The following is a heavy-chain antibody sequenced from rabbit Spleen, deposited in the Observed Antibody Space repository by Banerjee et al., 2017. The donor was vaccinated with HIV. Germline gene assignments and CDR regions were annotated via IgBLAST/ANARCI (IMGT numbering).Heavy chain of an antibody. J-gene: IGHJ4*01. CDR2: FDPVFGGT. CDR1: GFDFNSYY. D-gene: IGHD1-1*01. CDR3: ARDLTGVIGWNFGW. Sequence: QSLEESGGDLVKPGGSLALSCKASGFDFNSYYMTWVRQAPGKGLEWIGYFDPVFGGTYYASWVNGQFTISSHNAQNTLYLQLSSLTAADTATYFCARDLTGVIGWNFGWWGPGTLVTVS. V-gene: IGHV1S7*01.